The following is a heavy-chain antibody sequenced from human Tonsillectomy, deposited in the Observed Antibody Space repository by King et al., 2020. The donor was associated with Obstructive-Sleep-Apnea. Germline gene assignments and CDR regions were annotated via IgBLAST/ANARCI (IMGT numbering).Heavy chain of an antibody. V-gene: IGHV3-30-3*01. Sequence: VQLVESGGGVVQPGRSLRLSCAASGFTFSSYAMHWVRQAPGKGLEWVAVISYDGSNKYYADSVKGRFTISRDNSKNTLYLQMNSLRAEDTAVYYCARADDYYDSSGYRRPAYFQHWGQGTLVTVSS. J-gene: IGHJ1*01. CDR2: ISYDGSNK. CDR1: GFTFSSYA. CDR3: ARADDYYDSSGYRRPAYFQH. D-gene: IGHD3-22*01.